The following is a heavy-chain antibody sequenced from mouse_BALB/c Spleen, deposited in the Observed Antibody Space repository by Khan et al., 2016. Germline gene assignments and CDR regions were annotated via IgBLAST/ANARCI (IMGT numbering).Heavy chain of an antibody. D-gene: IGHD4-1*01. CDR3: AREDWDEGDYFDY. CDR2: IAPGSGST. Sequence: DLVKPGASVKLSCKASGYTFTSYWINWIKQRPGQGLEWIGRIAPGSGSTYYNEMFQGKATRTVDTSSSTAYIQLSSLSSEDSAVYFCAREDWDEGDYFDYWGQGTTLTVSS. V-gene: IGHV1S41*01. CDR1: GYTFTSYW. J-gene: IGHJ2*01.